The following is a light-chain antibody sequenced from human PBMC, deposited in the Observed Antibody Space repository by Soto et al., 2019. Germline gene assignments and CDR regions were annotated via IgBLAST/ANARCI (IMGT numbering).Light chain of an antibody. CDR2: DTS. Sequence: EIVLTQSPATLSLSPGERVTLSCRASQSVAGYLAWYQQKPGQTPRLLIYDTSNRAAGIPARFSGSGSGTDFTLTISSLEPEDFAVYYCQQRGNWPLTFGGGTKVAIK. V-gene: IGKV3-11*01. CDR3: QQRGNWPLT. J-gene: IGKJ4*01. CDR1: QSVAGY.